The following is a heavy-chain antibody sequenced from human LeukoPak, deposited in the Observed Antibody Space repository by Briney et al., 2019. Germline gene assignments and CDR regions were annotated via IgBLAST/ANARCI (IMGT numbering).Heavy chain of an antibody. CDR2: INPNSGGT. V-gene: IGHV1-2*02. D-gene: IGHD1-7*01. J-gene: IGHJ4*02. CDR3: ARGPGITGTTFNQQFDY. Sequence: VASVTVSCKASGYTFTGYYMHWVRQAPGQGLEWMGWINPNSGGTNYAQKFQGRVTMTRDTSISTAYMEVSRLRADDTAVYYCARGPGITGTTFNQQFDYWGQGTLVTVSS. CDR1: GYTFTGYY.